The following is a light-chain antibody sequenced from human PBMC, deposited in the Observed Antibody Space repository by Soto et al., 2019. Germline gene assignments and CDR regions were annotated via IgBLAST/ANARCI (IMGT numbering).Light chain of an antibody. CDR1: QGISSY. CDR3: QQYYSYPLV. Sequence: AIRMTQSPSSLSAARGDIVTITCRASQGISSYLAWYQQKPGKAPKLLIYAASTLQSGVPSRFSGSGSGTDFTLTVSCLQSEDFATYYCQQYYSYPLVFGPGTKVDIK. V-gene: IGKV1-8*01. J-gene: IGKJ3*01. CDR2: AAS.